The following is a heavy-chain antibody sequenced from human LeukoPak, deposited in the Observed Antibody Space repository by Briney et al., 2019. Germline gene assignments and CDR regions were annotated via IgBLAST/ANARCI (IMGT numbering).Heavy chain of an antibody. J-gene: IGHJ4*02. D-gene: IGHD2-15*01. CDR2: IIPIFGTA. Sequence: SVKVSCKASGGTFSSYAISWVRQAPGQGLEWMGGIIPIFGTANYEQKFQGRVTITADESTSTAYMELSSLRSEDTAVYYCASSPPYCSGGSCYLFDYWGQGTLVTVSS. V-gene: IGHV1-69*13. CDR1: GGTFSSYA. CDR3: ASSPPYCSGGSCYLFDY.